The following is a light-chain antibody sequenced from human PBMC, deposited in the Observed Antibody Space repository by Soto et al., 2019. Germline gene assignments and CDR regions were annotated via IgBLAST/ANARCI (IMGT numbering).Light chain of an antibody. CDR3: ASYTTDTTRL. CDR2: NTN. Sequence: QSALTQPPSASGTPGQGVNISCSGSNSNIGSHAVNWYQQLPGMAPRLLIYNTNRRHPGVPDRFSASKSGMSASLTISGLQPEDEADYYCASYTTDTTRLFGTGTKVTVL. J-gene: IGLJ1*01. CDR1: NSNIGSHA. V-gene: IGLV1-44*01.